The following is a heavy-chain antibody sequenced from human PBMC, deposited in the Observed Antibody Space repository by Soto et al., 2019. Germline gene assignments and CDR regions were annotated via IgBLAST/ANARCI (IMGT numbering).Heavy chain of an antibody. J-gene: IGHJ4*02. Sequence: QVQLVQSGAEVKKPGSSVKVSCKASGGTFSSYAISWVRQAPGQGLEWMGGIIPIFGTANYAQKFQGRVTMRADETTSTVYMVLSSLRSEDTAVLYRARTRGFSRRYTDIVATIFDYWGQGTLVTVSS. V-gene: IGHV1-69*12. D-gene: IGHD5-12*01. CDR3: ARTRGFSRRYTDIVATIFDY. CDR1: GGTFSSYA. CDR2: IIPIFGTA.